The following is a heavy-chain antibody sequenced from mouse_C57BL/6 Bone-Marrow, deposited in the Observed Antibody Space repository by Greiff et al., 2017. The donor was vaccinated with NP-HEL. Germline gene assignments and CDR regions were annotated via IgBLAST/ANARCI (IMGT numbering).Heavy chain of an antibody. V-gene: IGHV1-80*01. D-gene: IGHD2-4*01. CDR1: GYAFSSYW. CDR2: IYPGDGDT. CDR3: ARGIYYDYDDAMDY. Sequence: VQLQQSGAELVKPGASVKISCKASGYAFSSYWMNWVKQRPGKGLEWIGQIYPGDGDTNYNGKFKGKATLTADKSSSTAYMQLSSLTSEDSAVYFCARGIYYDYDDAMDYWGQGTSVTVSS. J-gene: IGHJ4*01.